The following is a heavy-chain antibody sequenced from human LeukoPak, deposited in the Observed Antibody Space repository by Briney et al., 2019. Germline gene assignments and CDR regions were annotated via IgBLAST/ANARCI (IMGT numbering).Heavy chain of an antibody. D-gene: IGHD2-8*02. V-gene: IGHV3-9*01. J-gene: IGHJ4*02. Sequence: GRSLRLSCAASGFTFDDYAMHWVRQAPGKGLEWVSGISWNSGSIGYADSVKGRFTISRDNAKNSLYLQMSSLRVEDTAVYYCTNHYWAFEFWGRGTLVTVSS. CDR1: GFTFDDYA. CDR3: TNHYWAFEF. CDR2: ISWNSGSI.